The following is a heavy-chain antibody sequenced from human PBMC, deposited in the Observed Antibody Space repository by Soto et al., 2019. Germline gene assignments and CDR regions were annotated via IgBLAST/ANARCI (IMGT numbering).Heavy chain of an antibody. CDR2: ISAYNGNT. V-gene: IGHV1-18*01. J-gene: IGHJ4*02. CDR3: AAVYCSSTSCYGYYFDY. D-gene: IGHD2-2*01. CDR1: GYTFTSYG. Sequence: ASVKVSCKASGYTFTSYGISWVRQAPGQGLEWMGWISAYNGNTNYAQKFQERVTITRDMSTSTAYMELSSLRSEDTAVYYCAAVYCSSTSCYGYYFDYWGQGTLVTVSS.